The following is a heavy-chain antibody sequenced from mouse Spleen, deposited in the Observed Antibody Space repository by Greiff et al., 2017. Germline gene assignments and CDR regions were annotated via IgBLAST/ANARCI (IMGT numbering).Heavy chain of an antibody. CDR1: GYTFTSYW. CDR3: ARSSLLRPGDY. Sequence: QVQLQQPGAELVRPGTSVKLSCKASGYTFTSYWMHWVKQRPGQGLEWIGVIDPSDSYTNYNQKFKGKATLTVDTSSSTAYMQLSSLTSEDSAVYYCARSSLLRPGDYWGQGTTLTVSS. J-gene: IGHJ2*01. CDR2: IDPSDSYT. D-gene: IGHD1-2*01. V-gene: IGHV1-59*01.